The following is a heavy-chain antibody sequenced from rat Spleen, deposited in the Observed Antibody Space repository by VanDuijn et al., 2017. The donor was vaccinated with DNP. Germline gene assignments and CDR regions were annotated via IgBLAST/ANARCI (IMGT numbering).Heavy chain of an antibody. J-gene: IGHJ4*01. CDR3: TRDNYSSYMPYYYVMDA. V-gene: IGHV5-31*01. CDR2: IINDGKRT. Sequence: EVQLVESGGDLVQPGRSLKLSCVASGFTFNKYWMTWVRQAPKKCLEWVATIINDGKRTYYRDSVKGRFTISRDNAKSILYMQTDSLRSEDTATYYCTRDNYSSYMPYYYVMDAWGQGTSVTVSS. CDR1: GFTFNKYW. D-gene: IGHD1-2*01.